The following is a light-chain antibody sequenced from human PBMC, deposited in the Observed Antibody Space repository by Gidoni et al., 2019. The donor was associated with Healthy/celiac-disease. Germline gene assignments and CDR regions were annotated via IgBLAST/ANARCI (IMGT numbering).Light chain of an antibody. J-gene: IGLJ1*01. CDR1: NIGSKS. Sequence: SYVLTQPPSVSVAPGQTARITCGGNNIGSKSVHWYQQTPGKAPVLVVYDDSDLPSGIPERFSGSNSGNTATLTISRVEAGDEADYYCQVWDSSSDHSYVFGTGTKVTV. CDR2: DDS. CDR3: QVWDSSSDHSYV. V-gene: IGLV3-21*02.